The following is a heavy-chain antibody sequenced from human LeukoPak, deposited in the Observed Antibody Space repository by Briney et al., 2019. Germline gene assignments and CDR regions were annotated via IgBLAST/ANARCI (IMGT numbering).Heavy chain of an antibody. CDR3: AKKRVDDRPPLH. J-gene: IGHJ4*02. Sequence: GALILSCAASGFTFSNYAMSWVRPAPGKGLEWVSGITGSGGSTYYADSVKGRFTISRDNSKSTLYLQMNSLRDDDTAVYYCAKKRVDDRPPLHWGQGTLVTVSS. CDR2: ITGSGGST. D-gene: IGHD6-25*01. V-gene: IGHV3-23*01. CDR1: GFTFSNYA.